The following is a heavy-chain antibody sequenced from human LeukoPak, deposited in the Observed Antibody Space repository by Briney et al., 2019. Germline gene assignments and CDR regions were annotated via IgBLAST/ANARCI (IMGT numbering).Heavy chain of an antibody. CDR3: ARDNEYYYDSSGLDVVGAFDI. V-gene: IGHV1-69*05. CDR1: GGTFSSYA. CDR2: IIPIFGTA. J-gene: IGHJ3*02. D-gene: IGHD3-22*01. Sequence: ASVKVSCKASGGTFSSYATSWVRQAPGQGLEWMGGIIPIFGTANYAQKFQGRVTITTDESTSTAYMELSSLRSEDTAVYYCARDNEYYYDSSGLDVVGAFDIWGQGTMVTVSS.